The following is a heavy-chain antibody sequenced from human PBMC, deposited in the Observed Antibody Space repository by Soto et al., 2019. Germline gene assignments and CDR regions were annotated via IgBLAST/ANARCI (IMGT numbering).Heavy chain of an antibody. CDR3: ASTITRSGYGSSSHLRNYYYYYGMDV. CDR1: VYTFTSYA. J-gene: IGHJ6*02. D-gene: IGHD5-12*01. V-gene: IGHV1-3*01. CDR2: INAGNGNT. Sequence: XSVKVSCKASVYTFTSYAMHWVRQAPGQRLEWMGWINAGNGNTKYSQKFQGRVTITRDTSASTAYMELSSLRSEDTAVYYCASTITRSGYGSSSHLRNYYYYYGMDVWGQGTTVTGSS.